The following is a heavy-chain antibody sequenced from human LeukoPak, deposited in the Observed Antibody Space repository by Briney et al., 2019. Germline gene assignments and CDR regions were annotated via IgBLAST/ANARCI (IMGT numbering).Heavy chain of an antibody. D-gene: IGHD4-17*01. CDR1: GFTLSKYW. V-gene: IGHV3-74*01. Sequence: PGGSLRLSCAASGFTLSKYWMHWVRQAPGKGLVWVSRINSGGSSKRYADSVKGRFTISRDTAKNTLYLHMNSLRADDTAVYYCFDYGDKPRIVGGGQGTLVTVSS. CDR2: INSGGSSK. CDR3: FDYGDKPRIVG. J-gene: IGHJ4*02.